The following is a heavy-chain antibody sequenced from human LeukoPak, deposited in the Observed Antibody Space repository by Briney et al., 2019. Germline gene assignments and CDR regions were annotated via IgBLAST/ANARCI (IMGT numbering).Heavy chain of an antibody. V-gene: IGHV3-21*01. CDR2: ISSSSSYI. D-gene: IGHD4-17*01. CDR3: ARDRIIYGDYGDAFDI. CDR1: GFTFSRYS. J-gene: IGHJ3*02. Sequence: GGSLRLSCAASGFTFSRYSMNWVRQAPGRGLEWVSSISSSSSYIYYADSLKGRFTISRDDAKNSLYLQMNSLRAEDTAVYFCARDRIIYGDYGDAFDIWGQGTMVTVSS.